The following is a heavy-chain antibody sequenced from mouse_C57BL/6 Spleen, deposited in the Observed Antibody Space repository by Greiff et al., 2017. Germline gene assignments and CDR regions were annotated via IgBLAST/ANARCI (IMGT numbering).Heavy chain of an antibody. D-gene: IGHD3-2*02. CDR3: ARGSSGYGAMDY. J-gene: IGHJ4*01. Sequence: ESGPGMVKPSQSLSLTCTVTGYSITSGYDWHWIRHFPGNKLEWMGYISYSGSTNYNPSLKSRISITHDTSKNHFFLKLNSVTTEDTATYYCARGSSGYGAMDYWGQGTSVTVSS. CDR1: GYSITSGYD. CDR2: ISYSGST. V-gene: IGHV3-1*01.